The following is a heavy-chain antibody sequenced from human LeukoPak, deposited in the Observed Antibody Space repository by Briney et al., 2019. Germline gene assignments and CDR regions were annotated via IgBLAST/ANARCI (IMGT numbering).Heavy chain of an antibody. Sequence: ASVKVSCKASGYTFTSYYMHWVRQAPGQGLEWIGIINPSGGSTSYAQKFQGRVTMTRDMSTSTVYMELSSLRSEDTAVYYCARAPLYGGFDYWGQGTLVTVSS. D-gene: IGHD3-10*02. CDR3: ARAPLYGGFDY. CDR1: GYTFTSYY. CDR2: INPSGGST. V-gene: IGHV1-46*01. J-gene: IGHJ4*02.